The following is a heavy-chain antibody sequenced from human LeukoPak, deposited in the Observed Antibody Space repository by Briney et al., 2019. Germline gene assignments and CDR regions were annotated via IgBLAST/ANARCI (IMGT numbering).Heavy chain of an antibody. CDR3: SRAEGMDV. J-gene: IGHJ6*02. CDR2: IRSKAYGGTT. Sequence: PGGSLRLSCTASGFTFGGYAMSWFRQAPGKGLEWVGFIRSKAYGGTTGYAASVKGRFTISRDDSKSIAYLQMNSLKTEDTAVYYCSRAEGMDVWGQGTTFTVSS. V-gene: IGHV3-49*03. CDR1: GFTFGGYA.